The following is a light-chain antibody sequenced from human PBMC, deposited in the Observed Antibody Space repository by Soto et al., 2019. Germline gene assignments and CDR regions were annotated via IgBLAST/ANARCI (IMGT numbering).Light chain of an antibody. CDR1: QNISNY. J-gene: IGKJ4*01. CDR3: QQSYSTPLT. Sequence: DIQMTQSPSAMSASVGDRVTITCRATQNISNYLNWYQQKPGKAPQVLIYAASSLQSWVPSRFSGSGSGTDFTLTISSLQPEDFATYYCQQSYSTPLTFGGGTKVDIK. CDR2: AAS. V-gene: IGKV1-39*01.